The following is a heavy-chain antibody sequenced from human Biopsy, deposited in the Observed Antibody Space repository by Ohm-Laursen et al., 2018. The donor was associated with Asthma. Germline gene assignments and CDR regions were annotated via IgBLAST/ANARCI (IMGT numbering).Heavy chain of an antibody. CDR2: ISYDGSNK. V-gene: IGHV3-30*18. Sequence: SLRLSCSAPGFTFSSYGMYRVRQAPGKGLEWVAVISYDGSNKYYADSVKGRFTISRDNSKNTLYLQMNSLRAEDTAVYYCAKDTEGRYDFWSGLSYNYYGMDVWGQGTTVTVSS. D-gene: IGHD3-3*01. J-gene: IGHJ6*02. CDR1: GFTFSSYG. CDR3: AKDTEGRYDFWSGLSYNYYGMDV.